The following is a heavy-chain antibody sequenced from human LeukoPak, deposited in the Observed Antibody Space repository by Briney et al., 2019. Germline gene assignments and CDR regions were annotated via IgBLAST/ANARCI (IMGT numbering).Heavy chain of an antibody. CDR3: TTDPLLSSGWFYYYYYYMDV. CDR2: IKSKTDGGTT. Sequence: GGSLRLSCAASGFTFSNAWMSWVRQAPGKGLEWVGRIKSKTDGGTTDYAAPVKGRFTISRDDSKNTLYLQMNSLKTEDTAVYYCTTDPLLSSGWFYYYYYYMDVWGKGTTVTISS. J-gene: IGHJ6*03. CDR1: GFTFSNAW. D-gene: IGHD6-19*01. V-gene: IGHV3-15*01.